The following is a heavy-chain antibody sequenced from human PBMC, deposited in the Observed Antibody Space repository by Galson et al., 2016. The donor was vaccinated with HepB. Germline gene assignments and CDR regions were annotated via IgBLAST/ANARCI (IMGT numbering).Heavy chain of an antibody. CDR3: AGGRWNDAEFDY. CDR2: IDPSDSQT. V-gene: IGHV5-10-1*01. CDR1: AYTFSTYW. Sequence: QSGAEVKKPGETLRISCQGSAYTFSTYWINWVRQMPGKGLEWMGSIDPSDSQTYYSPSFQGHVTISGDKSISAAYLQWSSLKASDTATYYCAGGRWNDAEFDYWGQGTQVTVSS. J-gene: IGHJ4*02. D-gene: IGHD1-1*01.